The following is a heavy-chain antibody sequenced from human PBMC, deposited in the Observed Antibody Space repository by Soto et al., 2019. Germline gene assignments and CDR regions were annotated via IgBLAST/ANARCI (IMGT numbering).Heavy chain of an antibody. CDR1: GFSFTFNT. J-gene: IGHJ3*01. CDR2: ISGTTGGT. Sequence: GGSLRLSCAASGFSFTFNTMNWVRQAPGKGLEWVSSISGTTGGTYYADSVKGRFSISRDDSKNTVYLQMNSLRVEDTAVYYCAKDAPYDKTGYGAFDVWGQGTMVTVSS. D-gene: IGHD1-1*01. CDR3: AKDAPYDKTGYGAFDV. V-gene: IGHV3-23*01.